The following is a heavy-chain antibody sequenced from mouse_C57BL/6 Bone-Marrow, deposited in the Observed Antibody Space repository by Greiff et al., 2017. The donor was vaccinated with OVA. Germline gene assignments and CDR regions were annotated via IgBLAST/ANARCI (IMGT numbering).Heavy chain of an antibody. CDR2: IRNKANGYTT. CDR1: GFTFTDYY. CDR3: ARYTMVTGYWYFDV. Sequence: EVKLVESGGGLVQPGGSLSLSCAASGFTFTDYYMSWVRQPPGKALEWLGFIRNKANGYTTEYSASVKGRFTISRDNSQSILYLQMNALRAEDSATDYCARYTMVTGYWYFDVWGTGTTVTVSS. J-gene: IGHJ1*03. V-gene: IGHV7-3*01. D-gene: IGHD2-2*01.